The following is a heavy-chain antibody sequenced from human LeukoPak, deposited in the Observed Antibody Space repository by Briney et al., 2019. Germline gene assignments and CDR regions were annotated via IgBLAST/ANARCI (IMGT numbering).Heavy chain of an antibody. CDR2: IYYSGST. Sequence: PSETLSLTCTVSGGSISSYYWSWIRQPPGKGLEWIGSIYYSGSTYYNPSLKSRVTISVDTSKNQFSLKLSSVTAADTAVYYCARQGLGFWFDPWGQGTLVTVSS. CDR1: GGSISSYY. D-gene: IGHD7-27*01. J-gene: IGHJ5*02. CDR3: ARQGLGFWFDP. V-gene: IGHV4-59*05.